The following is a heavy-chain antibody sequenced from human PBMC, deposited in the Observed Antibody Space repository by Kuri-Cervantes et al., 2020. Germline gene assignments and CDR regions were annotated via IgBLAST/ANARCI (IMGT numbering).Heavy chain of an antibody. CDR3: ARDPMRPSGWYSGSPDY. CDR1: GFTFNYYW. D-gene: IGHD6-19*01. J-gene: IGHJ4*02. V-gene: IGHV3-7*01. CDR2: IKHDGSEK. Sequence: GGSLRLSCAASGFTFNYYWMTWVRQAPGKGLEWVANIKHDGSEKYYVDSVKGRFTISRDNAKNSLDLQMKSLRAEDTAVYYCARDPMRPSGWYSGSPDYWGQGTLVTVSS.